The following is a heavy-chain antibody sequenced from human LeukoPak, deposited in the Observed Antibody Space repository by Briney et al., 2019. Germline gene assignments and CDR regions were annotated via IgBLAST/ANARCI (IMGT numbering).Heavy chain of an antibody. CDR2: INWSGGNT. Sequence: GGSLRLSCAVSGFTFDDFGLSWVRHAPGRGLEWVSGINWSGGNTVYADAVKGRFTISRDNAKSSLYLQMNSLRAEDMAFYFCTKDRSGYYDGAFDIWGRGTMVTVSS. CDR1: GFTFDDFG. J-gene: IGHJ3*02. CDR3: TKDRSGYYDGAFDI. D-gene: IGHD3-22*01. V-gene: IGHV3-20*04.